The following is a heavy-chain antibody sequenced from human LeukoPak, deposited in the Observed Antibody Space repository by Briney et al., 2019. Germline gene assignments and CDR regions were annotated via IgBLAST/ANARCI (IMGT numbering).Heavy chain of an antibody. D-gene: IGHD3-22*01. CDR1: GFPFSSYS. J-gene: IGHJ4*02. CDR2: IRGNADTT. V-gene: IGHV3-23*01. Sequence: GGSLRLSCAASGFPFSSYSMNWVRQAPGKGLEWVSGIRGNADTTYYADSVKGRFSIFRDNSKNMLYLQMNSLRVEDTAVYYCAKGHADSSGYYYFDSWGQGTLVTVPS. CDR3: AKGHADSSGYYYFDS.